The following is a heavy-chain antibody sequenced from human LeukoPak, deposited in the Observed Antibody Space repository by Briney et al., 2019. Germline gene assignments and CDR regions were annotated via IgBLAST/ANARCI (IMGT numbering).Heavy chain of an antibody. J-gene: IGHJ4*02. V-gene: IGHV4-59*01. D-gene: IGHD2-15*01. CDR3: ARLNEYCSGGSCYAYDF. Sequence: ASETLSLTCTVSGGSITSYYWSWLRQPPGKGLEWIGYIYYTGSTNYNPSLKSRVTISVETSNNQFSLKLSPVTAADTAVYYCARLNEYCSGGSCYAYDFWGQGTLVAVSS. CDR2: IYYTGST. CDR1: GGSITSYY.